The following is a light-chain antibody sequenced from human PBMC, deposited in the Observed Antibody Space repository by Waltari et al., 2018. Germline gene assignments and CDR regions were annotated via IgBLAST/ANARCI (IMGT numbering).Light chain of an antibody. J-gene: IGKJ1*01. CDR3: LQYNGAPRT. CDR1: QNINTW. V-gene: IGKV1-5*03. Sequence: DIQMTQSPSTLSASVGDRVTITCRASQNINTWLAWHQQKPGKAPKLLIYKASSLESGVPSRFSGSGSGTEFTLTISSLQPDDFATYDCLQYNGAPRTFG. CDR2: KAS.